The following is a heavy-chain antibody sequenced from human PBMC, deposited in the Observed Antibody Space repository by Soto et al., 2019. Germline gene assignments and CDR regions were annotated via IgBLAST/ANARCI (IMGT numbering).Heavy chain of an antibody. Sequence: ASVKVSCKASGYTFTSYGISWVRQAPGQGLEWMGWISAYNGNTNYAQKLQGRVTMTTDTSTSTAYMELRSLRSDDTAVYYCARDHDYGDSYDAFDIWGQGTMVTVS. CDR3: ARDHDYGDSYDAFDI. J-gene: IGHJ3*02. V-gene: IGHV1-18*01. D-gene: IGHD4-17*01. CDR2: ISAYNGNT. CDR1: GYTFTSYG.